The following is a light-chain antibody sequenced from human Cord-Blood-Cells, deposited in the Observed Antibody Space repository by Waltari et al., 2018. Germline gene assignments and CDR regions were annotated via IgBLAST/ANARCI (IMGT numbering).Light chain of an antibody. CDR3: QQSYSTPRT. Sequence: DFQLTQSPSSLSASVGNRVTTTCRASQSISSYFNWYQQKPGKAPKLLIYAASSLQSGVPSRFSGSGSGTDFTLTISSLQPEDFATYYCQQSYSTPRTFGPGTKVDIK. V-gene: IGKV1-39*01. J-gene: IGKJ3*01. CDR1: QSISSY. CDR2: AAS.